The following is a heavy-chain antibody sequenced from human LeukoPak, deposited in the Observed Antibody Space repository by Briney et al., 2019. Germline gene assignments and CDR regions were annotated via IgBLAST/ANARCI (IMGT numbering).Heavy chain of an antibody. D-gene: IGHD1-14*01. J-gene: IGHJ6*03. CDR2: NNPGGGTV. CDR1: GYSFTTYY. V-gene: IGHV1-46*01. Sequence: ASVTVSCKASGYSFTTYYLHWVRQAPGQGLEWMVINNPGGGTVVHGQKFQGRVSMTRDMSTSTVYMELSSLTSEDTAVYYCASDGIEGDYYYMDVWGRGTTATVSS. CDR3: ASDGIEGDYYYMDV.